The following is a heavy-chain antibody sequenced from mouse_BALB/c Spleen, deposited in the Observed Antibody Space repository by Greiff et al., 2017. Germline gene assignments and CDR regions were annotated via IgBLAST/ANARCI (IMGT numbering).Heavy chain of an antibody. J-gene: IGHJ4*01. V-gene: IGHV1-14*01. CDR1: GYTFTSYV. CDR2: INPYNDGT. D-gene: IGHD3-1*01. Sequence: EVQLQQSGPELVKPGASVKMSCKASGYTFTSYVMHWVKQKPGQGLEWIGYINPYNDGTKYNEKFKGKATLTSDKSSSTAYMELSSLTSEDSAVYYCARSGRLYAMDYWGQGTSVTVSS. CDR3: ARSGRLYAMDY.